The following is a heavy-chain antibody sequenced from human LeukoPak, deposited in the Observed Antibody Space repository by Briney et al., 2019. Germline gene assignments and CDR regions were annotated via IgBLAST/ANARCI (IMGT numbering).Heavy chain of an antibody. V-gene: IGHV1-46*01. J-gene: IGHJ6*02. D-gene: IGHD3-10*01. Sequence: ASVNVSCKASGYTFTGYYMHWVRQAPGQGLEWMGIINPSGGATSYAQKFQGRVAMIGDTSTSTVYMQMSSLRIDDTAVYYCAGHSDLGSGSHYPYYYLMDVWGQGTTVTVSS. CDR3: AGHSDLGSGSHYPYYYLMDV. CDR1: GYTFTGYY. CDR2: INPSGGAT.